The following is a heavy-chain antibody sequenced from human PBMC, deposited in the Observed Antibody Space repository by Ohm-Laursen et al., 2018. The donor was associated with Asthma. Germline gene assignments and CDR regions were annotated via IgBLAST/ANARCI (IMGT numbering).Heavy chain of an antibody. D-gene: IGHD4-17*01. J-gene: IGHJ4*02. CDR1: GYTFSRYS. CDR3: ARDPPVTTVTTGEYFDY. V-gene: IGHV3-21*04. Sequence: SLRLSCAASGYTFSRYSIHWVRQVPGKGLEWVASISTASTFIYYADSVRGRFTTSRDNAKNLVYLQMDSLRVEDTAVYYCARDPPVTTVTTGEYFDYWGQGTLVTVTS. CDR2: ISTASTFI.